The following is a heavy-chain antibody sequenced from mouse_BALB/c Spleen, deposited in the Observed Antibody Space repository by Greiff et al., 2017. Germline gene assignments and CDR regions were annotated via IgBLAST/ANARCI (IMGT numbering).Heavy chain of an antibody. V-gene: IGHV1-77*01. J-gene: IGHJ3*01. CDR1: GYTFTDYV. D-gene: IGHD2-13*01. CDR2: IYPGSGST. Sequence: QVQLQQSGPELVKPGASVKMSCKASGYTFTDYVISWVKQRTGQGLEWIGEIYPGSGSTYYNEKFKGKATLTADKSSNTAYMQLSSLTSEDSAVYFCARGGDYWFAYWGQGTLVTVSA. CDR3: ARGGDYWFAY.